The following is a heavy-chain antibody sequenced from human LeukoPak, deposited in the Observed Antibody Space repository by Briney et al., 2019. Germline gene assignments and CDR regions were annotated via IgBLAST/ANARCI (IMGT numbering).Heavy chain of an antibody. CDR3: AKDKTEFDY. CDR1: GFTFNNYA. J-gene: IGHJ4*02. CDR2: ISGSDTST. V-gene: IGHV3-23*01. Sequence: GGSLRLSCAASGFTFNNYAMSWVRQAPGKGLEWVSVISGSDTSTYYADSVKGRFIISRDNSKNTLYLQMNSLRAEDTAVYYCAKDKTEFDYWGQGTLVTVSS.